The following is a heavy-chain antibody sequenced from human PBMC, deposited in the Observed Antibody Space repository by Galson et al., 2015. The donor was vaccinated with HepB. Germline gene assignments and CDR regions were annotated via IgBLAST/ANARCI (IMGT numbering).Heavy chain of an antibody. CDR3: TRLGDFSGYSSS. V-gene: IGHV3-73*01. D-gene: IGHD6-13*01. CDR2: IRSKASDYET. CDR1: GLTFSGSA. Sequence: SLRLSCAASGLTFSGSAIHWVRQASGKGLEWVGRIRSKASDYETAYAASLKGRFTISRDDSKNTAFLHMNSLKTEDTAVYYCTRLGDFSGYSSSWGQGTLVTVSS. J-gene: IGHJ4*02.